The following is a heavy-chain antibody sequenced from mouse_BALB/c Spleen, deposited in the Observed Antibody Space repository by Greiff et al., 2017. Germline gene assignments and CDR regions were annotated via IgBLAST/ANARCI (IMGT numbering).Heavy chain of an antibody. CDR2: INPYNDGT. J-gene: IGHJ1*01. D-gene: IGHD1-1*01. CDR1: GYTFTSYV. V-gene: IGHV1-14*01. CDR3: ARIGGDYGSSRYFDV. Sequence: LEESGPELVKPGASVKMSCKASGYTFTSYVMHWVKQKPGQGLEWIGYINPYNDGTKYNEKFKGKATLTSDKSSSTAYMELSSLTSEDSAVYYCARIGGDYGSSRYFDVWGAGTTVTVSS.